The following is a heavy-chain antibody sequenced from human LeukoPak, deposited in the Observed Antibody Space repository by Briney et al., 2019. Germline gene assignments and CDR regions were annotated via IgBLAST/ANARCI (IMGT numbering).Heavy chain of an antibody. Sequence: ESGPTLVKPTQTLTLTCTFSGFSLTTSAVGVGWIREPPGRALEWLALFYWNGVKRYSPSLRSRLTITKDTSKNQVVLTMTNMDPVDTATYYGAHRIRFGESSNENWFDPWGQGTLVTVSS. V-gene: IGHV2-5*01. J-gene: IGHJ5*02. CDR1: GFSLTTSAVG. CDR2: FYWNGVK. CDR3: AHRIRFGESSNENWFDP. D-gene: IGHD3-10*01.